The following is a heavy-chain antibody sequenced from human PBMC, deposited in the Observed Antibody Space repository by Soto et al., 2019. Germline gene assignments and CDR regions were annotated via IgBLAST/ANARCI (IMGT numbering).Heavy chain of an antibody. CDR2: ISAYNGNT. J-gene: IGHJ5*02. D-gene: IGHD3-3*01. V-gene: IGHV1-18*01. CDR3: ARVVTIFGVAINWFDP. Sequence: ASVKVSCKASGYTFTSYGISWVRQAPGQGLEWMGWISAYNGNTNYAQKLQGRVTMTTDTSTSTAYMELRSLRSDDTAVYYCARVVTIFGVAINWFDPWRQRTLVTVSS. CDR1: GYTFTSYG.